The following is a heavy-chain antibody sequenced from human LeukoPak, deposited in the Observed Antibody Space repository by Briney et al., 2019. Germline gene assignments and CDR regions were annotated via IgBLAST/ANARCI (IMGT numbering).Heavy chain of an antibody. CDR1: GGSISSGGYY. Sequence: PSQTLSLTCTVSGGSISSGGYYWSWIRQHPGKGLEWIGYTYYSGSTYYNPSLKSRVTISVDTSKNQFSLKLSSVTAADTAVYYCARAGGFFSPFGYWGQGTLVTVSS. CDR2: TYYSGST. D-gene: IGHD3-3*01. J-gene: IGHJ4*02. V-gene: IGHV4-31*03. CDR3: ARAGGFFSPFGY.